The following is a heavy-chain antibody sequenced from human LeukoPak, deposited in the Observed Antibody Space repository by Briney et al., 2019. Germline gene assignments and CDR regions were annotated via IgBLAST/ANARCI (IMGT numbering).Heavy chain of an antibody. V-gene: IGHV1-8*01. J-gene: IGHJ5*02. CDR3: ARGGVGSYYDFWSGSIWFDP. CDR2: INPNSGNT. CDR1: GYTFTSYD. Sequence: ASVKVSCKASGYTFTSYDINWVRQATGQGLEWMGWINPNSGNTGYAQKFQGRVTMTRNNSISTAYMELSSLRSEETAVYYCARGGVGSYYDFWSGSIWFDPWGQGTLVTVSS. D-gene: IGHD3-3*01.